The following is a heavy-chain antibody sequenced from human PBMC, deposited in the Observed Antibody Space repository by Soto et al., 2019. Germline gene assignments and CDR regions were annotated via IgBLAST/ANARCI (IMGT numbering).Heavy chain of an antibody. Sequence: EVQLVESGGGLVQPGGSLRLSCAASGFTFSIYWMHWVRQVPGKGLVWVSRINADGNYTSNADFVKGRFTVSRDNAKNTVYLQMDSLRAEDTAVYFCARGAAYGDYRSDYWGQGTLVTVSS. D-gene: IGHD4-17*01. J-gene: IGHJ4*02. CDR2: INADGNYT. CDR1: GFTFSIYW. CDR3: ARGAAYGDYRSDY. V-gene: IGHV3-74*01.